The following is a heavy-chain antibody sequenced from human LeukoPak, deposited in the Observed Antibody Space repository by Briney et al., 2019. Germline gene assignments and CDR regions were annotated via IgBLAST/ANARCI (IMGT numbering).Heavy chain of an antibody. V-gene: IGHV3-30-3*01. CDR1: RFPVSWYA. Sequence: GGSLRLSCSASRFPVSWYAMHWVRQAPGKGLEWVAFVSIDGSQEYYADSVKGRFTISRDNSKDTLDLQMTSLRGDDTAVYYCVRDSGYDRYYFDLWGQGTLVIVSS. J-gene: IGHJ4*02. D-gene: IGHD5-12*01. CDR2: VSIDGSQE. CDR3: VRDSGYDRYYFDL.